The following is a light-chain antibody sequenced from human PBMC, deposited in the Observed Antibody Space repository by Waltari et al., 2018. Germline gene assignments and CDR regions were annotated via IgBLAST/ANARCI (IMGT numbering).Light chain of an antibody. V-gene: IGLV2-23*02. Sequence: QSALTQPASVSGSPGQSITISCTGTSSDVGSYNLVSCNQQHPSKPPTLMIYEVSTRPSGVSNRFSGSKSGNTASLTIAGLQAEDEADYYCCSYAGSSTLVFGGGTKLTVL. CDR1: SSDVGSYNL. CDR2: EVS. J-gene: IGLJ2*01. CDR3: CSYAGSSTLV.